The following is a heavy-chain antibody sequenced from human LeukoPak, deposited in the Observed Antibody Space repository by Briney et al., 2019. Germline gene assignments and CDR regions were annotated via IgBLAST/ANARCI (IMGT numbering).Heavy chain of an antibody. D-gene: IGHD6-19*01. J-gene: IGHJ4*02. CDR2: IYYSGST. V-gene: IGHV4-59*01. CDR3: ARVRAVAGTIYYFDY. Sequence: SETLSLTCTVSGGSISSYYWSWIRQPPGKRLEWIGYIYYSGSTNYNPSLKSRVTISVDTSKNQFSLKLSSVTAADTAVYYCARVRAVAGTIYYFDYWGQGTLVTVSS. CDR1: GGSISSYY.